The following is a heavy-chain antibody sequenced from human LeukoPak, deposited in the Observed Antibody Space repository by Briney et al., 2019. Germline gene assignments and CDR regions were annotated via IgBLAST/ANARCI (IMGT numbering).Heavy chain of an antibody. Sequence: SETLSLTCTVSGGSISSYYWSWIRQPPGKGLEWIGYIYHSGSTYYNPSLKSRVTISVDRSKNQFSLKLSSVTAADTAVYYCARERPQPPYDFWSGYSDYWGQGTLVTVSS. V-gene: IGHV4-59*12. CDR1: GGSISSYY. CDR2: IYHSGST. J-gene: IGHJ4*02. CDR3: ARERPQPPYDFWSGYSDY. D-gene: IGHD3-3*01.